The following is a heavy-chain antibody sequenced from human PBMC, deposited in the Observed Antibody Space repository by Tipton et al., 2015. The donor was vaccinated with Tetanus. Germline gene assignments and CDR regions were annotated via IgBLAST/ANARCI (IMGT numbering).Heavy chain of an antibody. V-gene: IGHV4-31*01. D-gene: IGHD1-1*01. Sequence: TLSLTCTVSGASFRNDGYYWSWVRQHPGRGLEWIGYIYYSGSTYYNPSLKSPVTISVDTSKNQFSLTVSSVTAADTAVYYCARANNEFPKKGPFDSWGQGSLVIVSS. CDR2: IYYSGST. CDR1: GASFRNDGYY. J-gene: IGHJ4*02. CDR3: ARANNEFPKKGPFDS.